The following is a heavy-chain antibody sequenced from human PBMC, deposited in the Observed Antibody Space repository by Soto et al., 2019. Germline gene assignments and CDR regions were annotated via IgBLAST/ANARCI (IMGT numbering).Heavy chain of an antibody. Sequence: SGGSLRLSFAASGSISNTPPLTAVRQAPRKGLEWVSTISGCCTNTYYSDPVKGRFIISSDNWQNTMTLQINGLGVEDTAIYYCASSFRYFDNWGQGTRVTVSS. CDR1: GSISNTPP. CDR2: ISGCCTNT. V-gene: IGHV3-23*01. J-gene: IGHJ4*02. CDR3: ASSFRYFDN.